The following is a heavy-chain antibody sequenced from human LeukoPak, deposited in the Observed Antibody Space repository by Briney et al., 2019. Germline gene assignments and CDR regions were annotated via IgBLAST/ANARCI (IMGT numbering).Heavy chain of an antibody. J-gene: IGHJ3*02. D-gene: IGHD2-21*01. CDR1: GYTFTSYD. V-gene: IGHV1-8*01. Sequence: ASVKVSCTASGYTFTSYDINWVRQATGQGLEWMGWMSPKRGDTGYAQTFQGRITMTRDTSINTAYMELNSLTSEDTAVYYCARTNLADCGGECETDAFDIWGHGTMVTVSS. CDR3: ARTNLADCGGECETDAFDI. CDR2: MSPKRGDT.